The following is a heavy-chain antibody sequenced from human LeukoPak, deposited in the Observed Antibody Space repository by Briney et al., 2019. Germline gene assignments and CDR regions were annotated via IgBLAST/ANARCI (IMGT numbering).Heavy chain of an antibody. V-gene: IGHV1-69*04. CDR1: GGTFNSYA. J-gene: IGHJ4*02. D-gene: IGHD3-10*01. CDR2: IIPILGIA. Sequence: SVKVSCKASGGTFNSYAISWVRQAPGQGLEWMGRIIPILGIANYAQKFQGRVTITADKSTSTAYMELSSLRSEDTAVYYCARVVQGSGSYYNGNDYWGQGTLVTVSS. CDR3: ARVVQGSGSYYNGNDY.